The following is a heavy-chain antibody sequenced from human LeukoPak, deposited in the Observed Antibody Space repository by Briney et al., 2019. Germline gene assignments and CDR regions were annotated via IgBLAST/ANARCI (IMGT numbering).Heavy chain of an antibody. CDR2: INAGNGNT. D-gene: IGHD3-22*01. CDR3: ARVFSYDSSGYLDAFDI. V-gene: IGHV1-3*01. J-gene: IGHJ3*02. Sequence: ASVKVSCKASGYTFTSYAMHWERQAPGQRLEWMGWINAGNGNTNYAQKLQGRVTMTTDTSTSTAYMELRSLRSDDTAVYYCARVFSYDSSGYLDAFDIWGQGTMVTVSS. CDR1: GYTFTSYA.